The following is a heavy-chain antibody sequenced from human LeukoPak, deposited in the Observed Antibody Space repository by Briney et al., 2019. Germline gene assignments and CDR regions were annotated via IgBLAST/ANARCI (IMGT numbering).Heavy chain of an antibody. CDR3: ARDHNYAFDN. Sequence: GGSLRLSCTASGFPFIEYSMNWGRQAPGKGLEWISYIGIDSGNRKYADSVRGRFTISTDKAKNSQYLQMNSLRVEDTAVYYCARDHNYAFDNWGQGTLVSVAS. CDR1: GFPFIEYS. D-gene: IGHD1-1*01. CDR2: IGIDSGNR. J-gene: IGHJ4*02. V-gene: IGHV3-48*01.